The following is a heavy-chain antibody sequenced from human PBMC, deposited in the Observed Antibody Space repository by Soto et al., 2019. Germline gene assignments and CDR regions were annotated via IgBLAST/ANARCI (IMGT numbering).Heavy chain of an antibody. V-gene: IGHV3-30*18. Sequence: QVQLVESGGDVIQSGRSLRLSCAVSGFTFSLYGMHWVRQAPGKGLEWVAFISYEGRNKYYADSVKGRFTISRDNSKNTLSLQMDSLTPEDTAVYYCAKGRDSTLLRWQYFDNWGQGTQFTVSS. CDR1: GFTFSLYG. CDR2: ISYEGRNK. CDR3: AKGRDSTLLRWQYFDN. D-gene: IGHD4-17*01. J-gene: IGHJ4*02.